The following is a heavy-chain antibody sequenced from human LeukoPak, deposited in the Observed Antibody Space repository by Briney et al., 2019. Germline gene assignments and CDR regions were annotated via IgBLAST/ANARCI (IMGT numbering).Heavy chain of an antibody. J-gene: IGHJ4*02. CDR3: SRSLDY. Sequence: GGSLRLSCAASGFTFSNYWMDWVRQAPGKGLEWVANIKQDGSEIYYVDSVKGRFTISKDNAKNSLYLQMNSLRAEDTAVYYCSRSLDYWGQGTLVTVSS. CDR2: IKQDGSEI. V-gene: IGHV3-7*01. CDR1: GFTFSNYW.